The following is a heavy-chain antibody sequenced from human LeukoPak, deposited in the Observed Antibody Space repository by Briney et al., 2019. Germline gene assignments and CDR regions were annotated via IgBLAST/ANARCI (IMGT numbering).Heavy chain of an antibody. Sequence: PGGSLRLSCAASGFTFSSYSMNWVRQAPGKGLEWVSYISSSSSTIYYADSVKGRFTISRDNAKNSLYLQMNSLRAEDTAVYYCAREGQWTYYYYGMDVWGQGTTVTVSS. V-gene: IGHV3-48*04. CDR2: ISSSSSTI. D-gene: IGHD6-19*01. J-gene: IGHJ6*02. CDR1: GFTFSSYS. CDR3: AREGQWTYYYYGMDV.